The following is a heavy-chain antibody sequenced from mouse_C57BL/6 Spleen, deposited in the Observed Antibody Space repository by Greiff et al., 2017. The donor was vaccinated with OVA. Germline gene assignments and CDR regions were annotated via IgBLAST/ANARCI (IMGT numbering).Heavy chain of an antibody. D-gene: IGHD2-1*01. CDR1: GYSFTSYY. CDR3: ARGIYYGNPYYFDY. V-gene: IGHV1-66*01. Sequence: VQLQQSGPELVKPGASVKISCKASGYSFTSYYIHWVKQRPGQGLEWIGWIYPGSGNTKYNEKFKGKATLTADTSSSTAYMQLSSLTSEDSAVYYCARGIYYGNPYYFDYWGQGTTLTVSS. CDR2: IYPGSGNT. J-gene: IGHJ2*01.